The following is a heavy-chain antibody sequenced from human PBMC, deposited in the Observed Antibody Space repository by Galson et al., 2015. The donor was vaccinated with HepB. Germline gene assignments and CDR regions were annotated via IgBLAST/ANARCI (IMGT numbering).Heavy chain of an antibody. V-gene: IGHV4-59*01. J-gene: IGHJ4*02. CDR3: ARNQYSSSPHFHY. Sequence: SEPLSLTCTVSGASISSYYWTWIRQPPGKGLEWIGHIYHSGYTKYNPSLKRQVTISTDTSNNQFSLRLTFVTAADTAVYYCARNQYSSSPHFHYWGQGTLLTVSS. CDR2: IYHSGYT. D-gene: IGHD6-6*01. CDR1: GASISSYY.